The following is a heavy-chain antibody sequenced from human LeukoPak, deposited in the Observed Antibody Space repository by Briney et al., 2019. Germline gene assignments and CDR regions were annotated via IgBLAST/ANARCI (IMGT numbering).Heavy chain of an antibody. V-gene: IGHV3-48*01. CDR1: GFSLSSYS. J-gene: IGHJ4*02. CDR3: ARAPPDYGGYTNDY. CDR2: ISGSSSRI. Sequence: GGSLRLSCSASGFSLSSYSMNWVRQAPGKELEWVSYISGSSSRIYYADSVKGQFTIPRDNANTSLNLQMNRLRAEDKAGYYCARAPPDYGGYTNDYWGQGTLVTVSS. D-gene: IGHD4-23*01.